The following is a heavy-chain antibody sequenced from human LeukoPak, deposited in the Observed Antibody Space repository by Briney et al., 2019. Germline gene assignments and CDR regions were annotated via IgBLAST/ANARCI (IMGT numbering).Heavy chain of an antibody. D-gene: IGHD2-2*01. J-gene: IGHJ4*02. CDR1: GFALKSYS. V-gene: IGHV3-48*01. Sequence: TGGSLRLSCAGSGFALKSYSLSWVRQAPGKGLEWVSYISSSSSTIYYADSVKGRFTISRDNAKNSLYLQMNSLRAEDTAVYYCARWPAATRRLFDYWGQGTLVTVSS. CDR3: ARWPAATRRLFDY. CDR2: ISSSSSTI.